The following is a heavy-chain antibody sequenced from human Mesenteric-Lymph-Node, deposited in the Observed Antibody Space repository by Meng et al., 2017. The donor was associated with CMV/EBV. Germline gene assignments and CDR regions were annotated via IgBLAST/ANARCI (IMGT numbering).Heavy chain of an antibody. Sequence: GGSLRLSCKTSGLNFDKFAMGWVRQAPGKGLEWVSGISSSGSVILYAGSVKGRFTISRDNPKTTLYLEMNNLRVEDTATYYCAKGPSGPSPRNNWFGPWGQGTLVTVSS. CDR2: ISSSGSVI. CDR3: AKGPSGPSPRNNWFGP. V-gene: IGHV3-23*01. J-gene: IGHJ5*02. CDR1: GLNFDKFA. D-gene: IGHD1-14*01.